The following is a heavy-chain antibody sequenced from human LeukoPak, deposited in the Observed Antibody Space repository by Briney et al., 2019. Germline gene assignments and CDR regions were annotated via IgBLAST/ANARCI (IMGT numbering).Heavy chain of an antibody. V-gene: IGHV4-59*01. CDR2: IYYSGST. Sequence: PSETLSLTCTVSGGSISSYYWSWIRQPPGKGLEWIGYIYYSGSTNYNPSLKSRVTISVDTSKNQFSLKLSSVTAADTAVYYCARIRAYYYDSSGYPDYWGQGTLVTVSS. CDR1: GGSISSYY. D-gene: IGHD3-22*01. J-gene: IGHJ4*02. CDR3: ARIRAYYYDSSGYPDY.